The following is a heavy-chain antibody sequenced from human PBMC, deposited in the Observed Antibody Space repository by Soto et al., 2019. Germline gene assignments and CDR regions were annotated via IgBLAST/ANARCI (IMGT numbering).Heavy chain of an antibody. CDR1: GYTFTSYG. J-gene: IGHJ4*02. D-gene: IGHD5-18*01. CDR3: ARANSLFVTDY. V-gene: IGHV1-3*01. Sequence: QVQLVQSGAEVKKPGASVKVSCTASGYTFTSYGMHWVRQAPGQRLEWMGWINAGNGNTKYSQKFQGRVTITRDTSASTAYMELSSLRSEDTAVYYCARANSLFVTDYWGQGTLVTVSS. CDR2: INAGNGNT.